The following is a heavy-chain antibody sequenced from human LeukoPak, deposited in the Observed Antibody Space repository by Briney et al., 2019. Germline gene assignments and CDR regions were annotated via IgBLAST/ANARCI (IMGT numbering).Heavy chain of an antibody. CDR3: TTDPLLRM. CDR1: GFTFSNAW. D-gene: IGHD2-8*01. CDR2: IKSKIDGGTA. J-gene: IGHJ4*02. Sequence: PGGSLRLSCAASGFTFSNAWMSWVRQAPGKGLEWVGRIKSKIDGGTADYAAPVKGRFTISRDDSKDTLYLQMSGLKTEDTAVYYCTTDPLLRMGGQGTLVTVSS. V-gene: IGHV3-15*01.